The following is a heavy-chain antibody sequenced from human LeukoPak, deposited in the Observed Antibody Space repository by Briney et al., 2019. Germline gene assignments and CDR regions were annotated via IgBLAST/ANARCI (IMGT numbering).Heavy chain of an antibody. V-gene: IGHV3-15*01. CDR3: TTDAPYYGSGSYFSDFQH. D-gene: IGHD3-10*01. J-gene: IGHJ1*01. CDR1: GFTFTYAY. CDR2: IKSKTDGGTT. Sequence: PGGSLRLSCAASGFTFTYAYKSWVRQAPGRGLEWVGRIKSKTDGGTTDYAAPVKGRFTISRDDSNKTLHLQMNSLKTEDTGVYYCTTDAPYYGSGSYFSDFQHWGQGTLVTVSS.